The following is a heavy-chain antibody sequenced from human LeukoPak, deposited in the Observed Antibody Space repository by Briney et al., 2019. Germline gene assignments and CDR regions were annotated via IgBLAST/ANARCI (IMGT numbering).Heavy chain of an antibody. D-gene: IGHD3-10*01. CDR3: AKGSESYYGSGSYYGNWFDP. Sequence: PGGSLRLSCAASGFTFSSYGMHWVRQAPGKGLEWVAVISYDGSNKYYADSVKGRFTISRDNSKNTLYLQMSSLRAEDTAVYYCAKGSESYYGSGSYYGNWFDPWGQGTLVTVSS. CDR2: ISYDGSNK. J-gene: IGHJ5*02. CDR1: GFTFSSYG. V-gene: IGHV3-30*18.